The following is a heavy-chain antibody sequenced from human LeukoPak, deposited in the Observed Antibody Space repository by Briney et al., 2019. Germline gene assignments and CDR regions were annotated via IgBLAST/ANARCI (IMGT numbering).Heavy chain of an antibody. J-gene: IGHJ4*02. V-gene: IGHV1-2*02. CDR1: GGTFSSYA. CDR2: INPDSGGT. D-gene: IGHD4-23*01. CDR3: ARDYGGNSPYLDY. Sequence: ASVKVSCRASGGTFSSYAISWVRQAPGQGLEWMGWINPDSGGTNYAQKFQGRVTMTRDTSISTSYMELSRLRSDDTAVYFCARDYGGNSPYLDYWGQGTLVTVSS.